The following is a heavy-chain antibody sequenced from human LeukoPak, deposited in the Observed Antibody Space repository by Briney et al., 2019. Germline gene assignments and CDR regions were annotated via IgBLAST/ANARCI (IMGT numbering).Heavy chain of an antibody. D-gene: IGHD3-10*01. J-gene: IGHJ4*02. CDR1: GFTFSSYG. CDR3: AKDLSYGQEDY. V-gene: IGHV3-30*02. CDR2: IRYDGSNK. Sequence: GGSLGLSCSAPGFTFSSYGMHWVRQAPGKGPGWVAFIRYDGSNKYYADSVKGRFTISRDNSKNTLYLQMNSLRAEDTAVYYCAKDLSYGQEDYWGQGTLVTVSS.